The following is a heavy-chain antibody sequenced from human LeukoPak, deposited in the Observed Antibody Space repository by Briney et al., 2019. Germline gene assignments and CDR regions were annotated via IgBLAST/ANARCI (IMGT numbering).Heavy chain of an antibody. D-gene: IGHD6-19*01. CDR3: ARVPSSGWLYYFDY. J-gene: IGHJ4*02. V-gene: IGHV3-30*04. Sequence: XPXXXXEGVAVLSYDGRDESYADSVKGRFTISRDNSKNTLYLQMNNLGAEDTAVYYCARVPSSGWLYYFDYWGQGTLVTVSS. CDR2: LSYDGRDE.